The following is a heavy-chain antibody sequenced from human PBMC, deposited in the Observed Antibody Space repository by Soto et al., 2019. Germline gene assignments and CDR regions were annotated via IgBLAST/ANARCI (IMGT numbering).Heavy chain of an antibody. J-gene: IGHJ3*02. CDR2: IYYSGST. D-gene: IGHD2-2*02. CDR3: AGEGGYCSSTSCYTVSSDAFDI. Sequence: SETLSLTCTVSGGSISSYYWSWIRQPPGKGLEWIGYIYYSGSTNYNPSLKSRVTISVDTSKNQFSLKLSSVTAADTAVYYCAGEGGYCSSTSCYTVSSDAFDIWGQGTMVAVSS. V-gene: IGHV4-59*01. CDR1: GGSISSYY.